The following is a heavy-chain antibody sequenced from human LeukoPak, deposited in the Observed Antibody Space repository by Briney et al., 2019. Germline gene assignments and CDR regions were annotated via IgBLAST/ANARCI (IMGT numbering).Heavy chain of an antibody. CDR2: IGNDGRAK. V-gene: IGHV3-30*18. D-gene: IGHD3-10*01. J-gene: IGHJ4*02. CDR1: GFTFSSFG. Sequence: GGSLRLSCAPSGFTFSSFGVLWVRQAPAKGLEWVAVIGNDGRAKYYADSVRGRFIISRDNSENTVYLQMNSLSDEDTAVYYCAKEEAWGVNAFDHWGQGTLVTVSS. CDR3: AKEEAWGVNAFDH.